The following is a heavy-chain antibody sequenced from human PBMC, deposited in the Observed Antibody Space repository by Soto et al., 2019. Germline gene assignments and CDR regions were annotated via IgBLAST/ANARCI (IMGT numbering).Heavy chain of an antibody. J-gene: IGHJ6*02. CDR3: SMPSSGVDTAMDYYYYYGMDV. CDR2: IYSGDSDT. V-gene: IGHV5-51*01. D-gene: IGHD5-18*01. Sequence: GESLKISCKGSGYSFTSYWIGWVRQMPGKGLEWMGIIYSGDSDTRYSPSFQGQVTISADKSISTAYLQWSSLKASYSAMYYCSMPSSGVDTAMDYYYYYGMDVWGQGTTVTVSS. CDR1: GYSFTSYW.